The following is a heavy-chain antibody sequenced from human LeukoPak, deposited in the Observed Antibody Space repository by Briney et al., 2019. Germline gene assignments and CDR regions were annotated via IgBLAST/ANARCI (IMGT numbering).Heavy chain of an antibody. D-gene: IGHD3-9*01. Sequence: ASVKVSCKASGYTFTSHGITWVRQAPGQGLEWMGWISAYNGNTNYAQKLQGRVTMTTDTSTSTAYMELRSLRSDDTAVYYCARDLTHRLYYDILTGYYGGFDYWGQGTLVTVSS. V-gene: IGHV1-18*01. J-gene: IGHJ4*02. CDR2: ISAYNGNT. CDR1: GYTFTSHG. CDR3: ARDLTHRLYYDILTGYYGGFDY.